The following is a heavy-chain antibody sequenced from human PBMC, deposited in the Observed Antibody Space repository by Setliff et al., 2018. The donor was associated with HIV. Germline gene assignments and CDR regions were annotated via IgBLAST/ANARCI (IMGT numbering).Heavy chain of an antibody. CDR3: AKGRTVDRYDY. J-gene: IGHJ4*02. D-gene: IGHD4-17*01. Sequence: TLSLTCTVSGGSISSHYWSWIRQPPGKGLEWIGCRFYSGNVDYNSALKSRVNISVDTSKNEFSLQLSYVTAADTAVYFCAKGRTVDRYDYWGQGTLVTVSS. CDR2: RFYSGNV. V-gene: IGHV4-59*11. CDR1: GGSISSHY.